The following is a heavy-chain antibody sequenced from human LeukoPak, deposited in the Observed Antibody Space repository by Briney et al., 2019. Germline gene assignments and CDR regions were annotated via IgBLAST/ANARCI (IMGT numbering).Heavy chain of an antibody. J-gene: IGHJ5*02. CDR1: GGSFSAYY. CDR2: ISHSGRT. CDR3: AREPDGIRFDP. V-gene: IGHV4-34*01. Sequence: SETLSLTCAVYGGSFSAYYWSSWVRQSPGKGLEWIGEISHSGRTKYNPPLKSRVTISEDTSKNQFSLILTSVTAADTAVYYCAREPDGIRFDPWGQGTRVTVSA. D-gene: IGHD1-14*01.